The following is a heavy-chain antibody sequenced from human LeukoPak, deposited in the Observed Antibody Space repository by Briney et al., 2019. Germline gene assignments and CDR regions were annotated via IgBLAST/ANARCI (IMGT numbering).Heavy chain of an antibody. CDR1: GYTFTGYY. CDR2: INPNSGGT. Sequence: ASVKVSCKASGYTFTGYYMHWVRQAPGQGLEWMGWINPNSGGTNYAQKFQGWVTMTRDTSISTAYMELSRLRSDDTAVYYCAKRRGPTVAGTSGDYWGQGTLVTVSS. D-gene: IGHD6-19*01. CDR3: AKRRGPTVAGTSGDY. V-gene: IGHV1-2*04. J-gene: IGHJ4*02.